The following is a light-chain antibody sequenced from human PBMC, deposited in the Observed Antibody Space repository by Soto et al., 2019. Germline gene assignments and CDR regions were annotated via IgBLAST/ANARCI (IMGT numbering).Light chain of an antibody. CDR2: EVS. CDR1: SSDVGGYNY. V-gene: IGLV2-14*01. Sequence: QSALTQPASVSGSPGQSITISCTGTSSDVGGYNYVSWYQQHPGKAPKLMIYEVSNRPSEVSNRFSGSKSGNTASLTISGLQAEDEGNYYCSSYTGGSTLVVFGGGTKLTVL. J-gene: IGLJ2*01. CDR3: SSYTGGSTLVV.